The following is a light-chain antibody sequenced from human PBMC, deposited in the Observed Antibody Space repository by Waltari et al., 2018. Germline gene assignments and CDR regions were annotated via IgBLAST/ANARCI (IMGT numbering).Light chain of an antibody. CDR1: QGLSSF. J-gene: IGKJ4*01. Sequence: IVLTQSPATLSLSPGERATLSCRASQGLSSFLAWYQQKPGQAPRLLVYDASNRATGIPARFSGSGSGADFTLTISSLEPEDFAVYYCQQYNDWPLTFGGGT. CDR2: DAS. V-gene: IGKV3-11*01. CDR3: QQYNDWPLT.